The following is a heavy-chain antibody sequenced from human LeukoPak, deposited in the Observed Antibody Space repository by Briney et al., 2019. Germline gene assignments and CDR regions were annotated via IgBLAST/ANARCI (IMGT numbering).Heavy chain of an antibody. CDR1: GGSISSGGYY. CDR3: ASYDYGDYVGAFDI. J-gene: IGHJ3*02. D-gene: IGHD4-17*01. Sequence: SETLSLTCTVSGGSISSGGYYWSWIRQPPGKGLEWIGYIYHSGSTYYNPSLKSRVTISVDRSKNQFSLKLSSVTAADTAVYYCASYDYGDYVGAFDIWGQGTMVTVSS. V-gene: IGHV4-30-2*01. CDR2: IYHSGST.